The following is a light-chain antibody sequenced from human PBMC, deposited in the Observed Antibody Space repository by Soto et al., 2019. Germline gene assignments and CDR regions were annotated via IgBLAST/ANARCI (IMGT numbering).Light chain of an antibody. CDR3: QQYYSTPQT. CDR1: QSVLYSSNNKNY. J-gene: IGKJ1*01. V-gene: IGKV4-1*01. Sequence: DIVLTQSPDSLAVSLGERATINCKSSQSVLYSSNNKNYLAWYQQKPGQPPKLLIYWASTRESGVPDRFSGGGSGTDFTLTIGSLQAEDVAVYYCQQYYSTPQTFGQGTKVEIK. CDR2: WAS.